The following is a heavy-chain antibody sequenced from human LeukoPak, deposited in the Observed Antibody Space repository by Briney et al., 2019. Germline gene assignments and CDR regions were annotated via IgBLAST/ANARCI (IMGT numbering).Heavy chain of an antibody. V-gene: IGHV1-18*01. CDR3: ARDKPYYYGSGSYFW. D-gene: IGHD3-10*01. Sequence: GASVKVSCKASGYTFTSYGISWVRQAPGQGLEWMGWISAYNGNTNYAQKLQGRVTMTTDTSTSTAYMELRSLRSDDTAVYYCARDKPYYYGSGSYFWWGQGTLVTVSP. CDR1: GYTFTSYG. CDR2: ISAYNGNT. J-gene: IGHJ4*02.